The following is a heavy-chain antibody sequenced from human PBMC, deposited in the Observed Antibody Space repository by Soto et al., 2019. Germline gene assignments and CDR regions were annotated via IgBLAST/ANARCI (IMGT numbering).Heavy chain of an antibody. CDR3: ARDPNPYYYDSSGYQSVYHYYGMDV. D-gene: IGHD3-22*01. CDR1: GGTFSSYA. J-gene: IGHJ6*02. V-gene: IGHV1-69*01. CDR2: IIPIFGTA. Sequence: QVQLVQSGAEVKKPGSSVKVSCKASGGTFSSYAISWVRQAPGQGLEWMGGIIPIFGTANYAQKFQGRVTITADESTSTAYMELSSLRSEDTAVYYCARDPNPYYYDSSGYQSVYHYYGMDVWGQGTTVTVSS.